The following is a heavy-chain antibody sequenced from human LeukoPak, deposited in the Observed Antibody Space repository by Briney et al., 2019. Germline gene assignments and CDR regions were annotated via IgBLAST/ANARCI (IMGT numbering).Heavy chain of an antibody. V-gene: IGHV1-46*01. J-gene: IGHJ1*01. D-gene: IGHD3-22*01. CDR3: ARGSYDSSDFEYFHH. CDR1: GYSFTSYY. CDR2: INPSGSSA. Sequence: GASVKVSCKASGYSFTSYYMHWVRQTPGQGLEWMGFINPSGSSAAYAQKFQGRLTMTRDMFTSTDYMELTSLTSDDTAVYYCARGSYDSSDFEYFHHWGQGTLVTVSS.